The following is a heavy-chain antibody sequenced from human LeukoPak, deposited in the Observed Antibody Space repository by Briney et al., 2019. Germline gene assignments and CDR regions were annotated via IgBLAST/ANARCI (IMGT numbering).Heavy chain of an antibody. D-gene: IGHD5-18*01. CDR1: GFTFHDYA. V-gene: IGHV3-7*01. CDR2: IKQDGSEK. J-gene: IGHJ4*02. CDR3: ARDLGYGFDY. Sequence: GGSLRLSCAASGFTFHDYAMHWVRQAPGKGLEWVANIKQDGSEKYYVDSVKGRFTMSRDNAKNSLFLQMNSLRAEDTAVYYCARDLGYGFDYWGQGTLVTVSS.